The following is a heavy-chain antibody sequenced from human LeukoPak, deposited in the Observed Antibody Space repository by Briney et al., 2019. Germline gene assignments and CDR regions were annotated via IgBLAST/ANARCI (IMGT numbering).Heavy chain of an antibody. CDR1: GFTFSAYS. CDR2: ISSSSSSI. D-gene: IGHD3-10*01. J-gene: IGHJ4*02. Sequence: PGGSLRLSCEASGFTFSAYSMNWVRQAPGKGLEWVSSISSSSSSIHYADSVKGRFTISRDNANHALYLQMNSLRVDDTGVYYCARGPEYGSGSYWGQGTLVTVSS. CDR3: ARGPEYGSGSY. V-gene: IGHV3-21*01.